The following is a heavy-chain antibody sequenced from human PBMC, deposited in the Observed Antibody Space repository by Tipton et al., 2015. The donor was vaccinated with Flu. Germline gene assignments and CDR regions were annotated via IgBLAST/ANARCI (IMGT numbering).Heavy chain of an antibody. D-gene: IGHD3-10*01. J-gene: IGHJ4*02. V-gene: IGHV4-4*07. CDR1: GGSLSSYY. CDR3: ARGSGSGTFMIFDF. CDR2: IYTSGGS. Sequence: TLSLTCTVSGGSLSSYYWSWIRQPAGKGLEWIGRIYTSGGSKYNPSLRGRLTMSVDASKREFSLKLSSVTAADTAAYYCARGSGSGTFMIFDFWGQGMLVTVSS.